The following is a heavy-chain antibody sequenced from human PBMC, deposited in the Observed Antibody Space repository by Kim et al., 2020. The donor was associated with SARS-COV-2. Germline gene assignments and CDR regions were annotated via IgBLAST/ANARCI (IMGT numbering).Heavy chain of an antibody. Sequence: GGSLRLSCTASGFSLSNYAMNWVRQAPGKGLEWVSYISIGSSTIYYADSVKGRFTISKDNAKNSLYLQMNSLRDEDTAVYYCARDGNSQNWFDPWGQGTLVTVSS. J-gene: IGHJ5*02. CDR1: GFSLSNYA. CDR2: ISIGSSTI. D-gene: IGHD1-1*01. V-gene: IGHV3-48*02. CDR3: ARDGNSQNWFDP.